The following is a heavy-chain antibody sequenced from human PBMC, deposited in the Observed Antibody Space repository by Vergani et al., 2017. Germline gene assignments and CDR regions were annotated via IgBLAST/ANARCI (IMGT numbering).Heavy chain of an antibody. D-gene: IGHD2-2*02. Sequence: EVQVVESGGGLIKPGRSLRLSCVVSGITFQNAWINWVRQAPGKGLEWIGRIRSKNDGGTADYAAPLKGRFTISRDDSKDSAFLLVNNLKTEDTAVYFCYTDYHDYWGQGTLVTVSS. J-gene: IGHJ4*02. CDR3: YTDYHDY. CDR2: IRSKNDGGTA. CDR1: GITFQNAW. V-gene: IGHV3-15*01.